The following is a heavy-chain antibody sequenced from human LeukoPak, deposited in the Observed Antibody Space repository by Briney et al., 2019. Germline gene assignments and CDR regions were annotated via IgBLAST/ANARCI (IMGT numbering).Heavy chain of an antibody. Sequence: GGSLRLSCAASGFIFNDYFMGWIRQTPGKGLEWVSYITNNGRKTYYADSMKGRFTISRDNAKNSLYLQMNSLRGEDTAVYYCARQKYLRGPDVEFFDYWGQGTLVTVSS. D-gene: IGHD5/OR15-5a*01. J-gene: IGHJ4*02. V-gene: IGHV3-11*04. CDR2: ITNNGRKT. CDR3: ARQKYLRGPDVEFFDY. CDR1: GFIFNDYF.